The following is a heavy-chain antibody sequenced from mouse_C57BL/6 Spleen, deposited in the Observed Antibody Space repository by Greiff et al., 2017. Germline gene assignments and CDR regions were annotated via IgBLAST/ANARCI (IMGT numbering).Heavy chain of an antibody. V-gene: IGHV5-17*01. Sequence: EVKLQESGGGLVKPGGSLKLSCAASGFTFSDYGMHWVRQAPEKGLEWVAYISSGSSTIYYADTVKGRFTISRDNAKNTLFLQMTSLRSEDTAMYYCARPGYYGSSLYFDYWGQGTTLTVSS. J-gene: IGHJ2*01. D-gene: IGHD1-1*01. CDR3: ARPGYYGSSLYFDY. CDR2: ISSGSSTI. CDR1: GFTFSDYG.